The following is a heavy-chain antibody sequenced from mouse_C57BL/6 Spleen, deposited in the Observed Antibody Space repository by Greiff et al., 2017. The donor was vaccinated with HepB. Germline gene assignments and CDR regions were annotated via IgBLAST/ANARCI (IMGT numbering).Heavy chain of an antibody. Sequence: EVMLVESGGGLVKPGGSLKLSCAASGFTFSDYGMHWVRQAPEKGLEWVAYISSGSSTIYYADTVKGRFTISRDNAKNTLFLQMTSLRSEDTAMYYCARSSGSRETWFAYWGQGTLVTVSA. J-gene: IGHJ3*01. CDR2: ISSGSSTI. V-gene: IGHV5-17*01. D-gene: IGHD1-1*01. CDR3: ARSSGSRETWFAY. CDR1: GFTFSDYG.